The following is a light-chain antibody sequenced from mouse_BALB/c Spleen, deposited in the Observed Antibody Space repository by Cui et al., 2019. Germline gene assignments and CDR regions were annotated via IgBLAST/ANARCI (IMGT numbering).Light chain of an antibody. V-gene: IGKV4-72*01. CDR1: SGVSN. Sequence: QIVLSQSPAILSASPGGKVTMTCKASSGVSNMHWYHQKPGSSPKPLIYATSNLASAVPARFSGSGSGTSYSLTISRVEAEDAATYYCQQWSSNPFTFGSGTKLEIK. J-gene: IGKJ4*01. CDR3: QQWSSNPFT. CDR2: ATS.